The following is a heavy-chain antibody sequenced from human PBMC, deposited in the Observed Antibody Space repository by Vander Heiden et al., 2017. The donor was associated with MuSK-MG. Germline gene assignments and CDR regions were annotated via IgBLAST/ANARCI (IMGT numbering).Heavy chain of an antibody. Sequence: EVQLVESGGGLVQPGGSLRLSCAASGFTFSSYAMSWVRQAPGKGLEWVSAISGSGGSTYYADSVKGRFTISRDNSKNTLYLQMNSLRAEDTAVYYCAKDGGPVVGIVRRNYFDYWGQGTLVTVSS. CDR1: GFTFSSYA. CDR2: ISGSGGST. V-gene: IGHV3-23*04. J-gene: IGHJ4*02. CDR3: AKDGGPVVGIVRRNYFDY. D-gene: IGHD3-22*01.